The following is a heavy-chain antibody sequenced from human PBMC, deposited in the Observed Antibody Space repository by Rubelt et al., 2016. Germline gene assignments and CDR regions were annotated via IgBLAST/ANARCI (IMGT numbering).Heavy chain of an antibody. V-gene: IGHV3-53*01. CDR3: ARGGGVVVVPAATYFDY. CDR2: IYSGGST. J-gene: IGHJ4*02. D-gene: IGHD2-2*01. Sequence: WVRQAPGKGLEWVSVIYSGGSTYYADSVKGRCTISRDNSKNTLYLQMNSLRAEDTAVYYCARGGGVVVVPAATYFDYWGQGTLVTVSS.